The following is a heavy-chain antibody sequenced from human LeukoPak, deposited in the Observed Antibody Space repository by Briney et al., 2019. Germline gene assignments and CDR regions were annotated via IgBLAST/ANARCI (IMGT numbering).Heavy chain of an antibody. V-gene: IGHV3-15*01. CDR1: GFTLSNAW. D-gene: IGHD3-10*01. CDR2: IKSKTDGGTT. J-gene: IGHJ4*02. CDR3: TTDMWGGLLWFGETHSYYLDY. Sequence: GGSLTLSCAASGFTLSNAWMSWVRQAPGKGLEWVGRIKSKTDGGTTDYAAPVKGRFTISRDDSKNTLYLQMNSLKTEDTAVYYCTTDMWGGLLWFGETHSYYLDYWGQGTLVTVSS.